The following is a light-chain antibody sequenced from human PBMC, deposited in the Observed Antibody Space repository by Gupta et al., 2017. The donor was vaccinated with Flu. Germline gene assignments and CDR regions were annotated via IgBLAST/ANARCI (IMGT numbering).Light chain of an antibody. V-gene: IGKV3-20*01. CDR1: QSLSSTY. J-gene: IGKJ1*01. CDR3: QQYALSPKT. CDR2: GAS. Sequence: EVVLTQSPGTLSLSPGERVTLSCRASQSLSSTYVAWYQQIPGQSPKLLIFGASNRATGTPDRFSGGGSGTDFTLTISRLEPEDFAVYYCQQYALSPKTFGQGTKVEV.